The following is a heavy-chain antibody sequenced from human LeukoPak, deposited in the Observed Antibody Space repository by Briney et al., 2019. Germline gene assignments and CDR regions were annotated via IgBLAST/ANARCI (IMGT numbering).Heavy chain of an antibody. J-gene: IGHJ6*02. CDR2: IIPILGIA. V-gene: IGHV1-69*04. D-gene: IGHD1-1*01. CDR1: GYTFASYG. Sequence: ASVKVSCKASGYTFASYGISWVRQAPGQGLEWMGRIIPILGIANYAQKFQGRVTVTADKSASTAYMELSSLTSEDTAVYYCARDLRTPGNYGMDVWGQGTTVTVSS. CDR3: ARDLRTPGNYGMDV.